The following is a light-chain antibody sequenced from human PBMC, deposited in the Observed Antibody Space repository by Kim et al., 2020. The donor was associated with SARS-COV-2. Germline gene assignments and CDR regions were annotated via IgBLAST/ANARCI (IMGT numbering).Light chain of an antibody. CDR1: QDISRS. CDR3: QQYYSTLGA. V-gene: IGKV1-NL1*01. CDR2: SAS. J-gene: IGKJ1*01. Sequence: DIQMTQSPSSLSASVGDRVTITCRASQDISRSLAWYQQKPGKAPALLLYSASKLETGVPSRFRGSGSGTDYTLTINSLQPEDFATYYCQQYYSTLGAFGRGTKVDIK.